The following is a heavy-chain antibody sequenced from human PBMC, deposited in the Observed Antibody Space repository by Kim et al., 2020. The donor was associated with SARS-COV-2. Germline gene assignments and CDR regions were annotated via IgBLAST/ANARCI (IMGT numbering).Heavy chain of an antibody. V-gene: IGHV4-34*01. CDR2: INHSGST. Sequence: SETLSLTCAVYGGSFSGYYWSWIRQPPGKGLEWIGEINHSGSTNYNPSLKSRVTISVDTSKNQFSLKLSSVTAADTAVYYCARSHSPGTVTGYPYYFDYWGQGTLVTVSS. D-gene: IGHD3-9*01. CDR3: ARSHSPGTVTGYPYYFDY. CDR1: GGSFSGYY. J-gene: IGHJ4*02.